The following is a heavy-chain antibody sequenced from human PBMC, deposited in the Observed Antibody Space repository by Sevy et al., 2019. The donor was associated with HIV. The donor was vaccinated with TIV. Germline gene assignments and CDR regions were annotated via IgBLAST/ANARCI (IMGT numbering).Heavy chain of an antibody. V-gene: IGHV4-39*01. CDR3: ARQGKYSSSWRIPYYYYYGMDV. Sequence: SETLSLTCTVSGGSISSSSYYWGWIRQPPGKGLEWIGSIYYSWSTYYNPSLKSRVTISVDTSKNQFSLKLSSVTAADTAVYYCARQGKYSSSWRIPYYYYYGMDVWGQGTTVTVSS. D-gene: IGHD6-13*01. CDR1: GGSISSSSYY. CDR2: IYYSWST. J-gene: IGHJ6*02.